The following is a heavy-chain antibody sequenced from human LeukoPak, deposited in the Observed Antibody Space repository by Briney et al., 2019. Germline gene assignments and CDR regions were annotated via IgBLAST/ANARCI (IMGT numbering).Heavy chain of an antibody. J-gene: IGHJ6*03. V-gene: IGHV5-51*01. CDR1: GYSFTSYW. D-gene: IGHD2-15*01. Sequence: GESLKISCKGSGYSFTSYWIGWVRQMPGKGLGWMGITYPGDSDTRYSPSFQGQVTISADKSISTAYLQWSSLKASDTAMYYCARHNPSYKYCSGGSCLMDVWGKGTTVTVSS. CDR3: ARHNPSYKYCSGGSCLMDV. CDR2: TYPGDSDT.